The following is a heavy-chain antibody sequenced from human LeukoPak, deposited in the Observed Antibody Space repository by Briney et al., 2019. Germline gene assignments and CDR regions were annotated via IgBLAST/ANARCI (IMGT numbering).Heavy chain of an antibody. D-gene: IGHD5-12*01. V-gene: IGHV3-23*01. J-gene: IGHJ4*02. Sequence: GGSLRLSCAASGFTFSSYAMSCVRQTPGKGLEWVSAISGSGGSTYYADSVKGRFTISRDNSKNTLYLQMNNLRAEDTAVYYCAKDRDGGYDWLYFDYWGQGTLVTVSS. CDR2: ISGSGGST. CDR1: GFTFSSYA. CDR3: AKDRDGGYDWLYFDY.